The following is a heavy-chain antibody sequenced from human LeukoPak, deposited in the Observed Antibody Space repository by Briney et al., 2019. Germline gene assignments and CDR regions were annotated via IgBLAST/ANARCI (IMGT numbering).Heavy chain of an antibody. J-gene: IGHJ4*02. CDR2: IYYSGST. CDR3: ARFALLQLWDYYFDY. D-gene: IGHD5-18*01. CDR1: GGSISSSSYY. V-gene: IGHV4-39*01. Sequence: PSETLSLTCTVSGGSISSSSYYWDWIRQPPGKGLEWIGSIYYSGSTYYNPSLKSRVTISVDTPKNQFSLKLSSVTAADTAVYYCARFALLQLWDYYFDYWGQGTLVTVSS.